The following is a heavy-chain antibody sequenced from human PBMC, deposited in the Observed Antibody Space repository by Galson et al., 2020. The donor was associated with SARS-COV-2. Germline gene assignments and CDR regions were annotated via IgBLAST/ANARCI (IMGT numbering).Heavy chain of an antibody. J-gene: IGHJ4*02. CDR2: ISTSGSYI. V-gene: IGHV3-21*01. CDR1: GFTFSTYN. Sequence: GESLKISCAASGFTFSTYNINWVRQAPGKGLEWVSSISTSGSYIYYSDSVKGRFTISRDNAKNSLYLQMNSLRAEDTAVYYCARDAALGMIRGVGHFDYWGQGTLVTVSS. CDR3: ARDAALGMIRGVGHFDY. D-gene: IGHD3-10*01.